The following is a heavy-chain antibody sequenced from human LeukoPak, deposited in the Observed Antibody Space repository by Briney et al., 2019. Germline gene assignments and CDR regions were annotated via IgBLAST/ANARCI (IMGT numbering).Heavy chain of an antibody. Sequence: GASVKVSCKASGYTFTDFHIHWVRQAPGQGLEWMGWSNPNSGGTNYAEKFHGRVTMTRDTSISTAYVELSRLRSDDTGVYYCARPLLARGYNFGYVIHWGQGTLVTVSS. CDR1: GYTFTDFH. CDR2: SNPNSGGT. J-gene: IGHJ4*02. V-gene: IGHV1-2*02. CDR3: ARPLLARGYNFGYVIH. D-gene: IGHD5-18*01.